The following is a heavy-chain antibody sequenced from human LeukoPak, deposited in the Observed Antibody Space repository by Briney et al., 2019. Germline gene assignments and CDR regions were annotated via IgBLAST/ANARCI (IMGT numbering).Heavy chain of an antibody. CDR1: GGSISTYF. V-gene: IGHV4-59*08. D-gene: IGHD1-14*01. CDR3: ARRGSGASLEYYFDL. CDR2: IYFSGST. Sequence: SETLSLTCTVSGGSISTYFWSWIRQPPGKGLEWIGHIYFSGSTNYNPSLESRVTISVDTSKNQFSLTLSSVTAADTAVYYCARRGSGASLEYYFDLWGRGTLVTVSS. J-gene: IGHJ2*01.